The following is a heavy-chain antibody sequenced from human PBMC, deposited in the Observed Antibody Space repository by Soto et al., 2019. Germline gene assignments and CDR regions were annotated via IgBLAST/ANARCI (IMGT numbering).Heavy chain of an antibody. CDR1: GVSITSGAYH. Sequence: QVQLQESGPGLVKPSQTLSLTCTVSGVSITSGAYHWTWIRQHPEKGLEWIGYIYYRATTFYNPSLRSRLPMSLDPSRKHVSLNLDSVTPADTAVDYCARAEASSQKVLYYNGVDVWGQGTTVTVSS. CDR2: IYYRATT. CDR3: ARAEASSQKVLYYNGVDV. J-gene: IGHJ6*02. V-gene: IGHV4-31*03. D-gene: IGHD3-10*01.